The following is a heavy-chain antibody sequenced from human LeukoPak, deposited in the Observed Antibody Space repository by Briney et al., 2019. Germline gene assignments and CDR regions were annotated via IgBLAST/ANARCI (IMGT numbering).Heavy chain of an antibody. CDR2: ISGSGGST. D-gene: IGHD3-3*01. V-gene: IGHV3-23*01. CDR3: AQAGGSSDFWSGYYTRGDAFDI. J-gene: IGHJ3*02. CDR1: GFTFSSYA. Sequence: GGSLRLSCAASGFTFSSYAMSWVRQAPGKGLEWVSAISGSGGSTYYADSVKGRFTISRDNSKNTLYLQMSSLRAEDTAVYYCAQAGGSSDFWSGYYTRGDAFDIWGQGTMVTVSS.